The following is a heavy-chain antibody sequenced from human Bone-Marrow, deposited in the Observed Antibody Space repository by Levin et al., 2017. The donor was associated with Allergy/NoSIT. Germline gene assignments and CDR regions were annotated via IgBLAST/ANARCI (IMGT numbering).Heavy chain of an antibody. CDR1: EYTFASHW. Sequence: ASVKVSCQDSEYTFASHWIGWVRQTPGKGLEWMGVIYGGDSDTKYSPSFKGQVTMTVDKSITTAYLEWSSLKASDTATYYCATTVGTSFAFDIWGQGRMVTVSS. CDR2: IYGGDSDT. D-gene: IGHD1-26*01. CDR3: ATTVGTSFAFDI. V-gene: IGHV5-51*01. J-gene: IGHJ3*02.